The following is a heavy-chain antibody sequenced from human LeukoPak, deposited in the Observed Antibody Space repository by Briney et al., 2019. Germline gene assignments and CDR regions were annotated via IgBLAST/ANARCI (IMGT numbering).Heavy chain of an antibody. V-gene: IGHV4-38-2*01. D-gene: IGHD5-18*01. CDR3: ARAGWILTSGIDY. CDR2: IYHTGST. J-gene: IGHJ4*02. CDR1: GYSISRGYY. Sequence: SETLSLTCGVSGYSISRGYYWAWIRQPPGKGLEWIGTIYHTGSTYYTPSLGSRVTISVDTSKNEFSLNLNSVTAADTAVYYCARAGWILTSGIDYWGQGALVTVSS.